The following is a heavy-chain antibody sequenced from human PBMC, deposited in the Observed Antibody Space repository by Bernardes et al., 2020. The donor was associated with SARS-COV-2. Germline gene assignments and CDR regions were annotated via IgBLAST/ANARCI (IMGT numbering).Heavy chain of an antibody. CDR3: AKGPYCSSTSCPPPYGYYYYMDV. CDR2: IYYSGST. CDR1: GGSISSYY. J-gene: IGHJ6*03. Sequence: SETLSRTCTVSGGSISSYYWSWIRQPPGKGLEWIGYIYYSGSTNYNPSLKSRVTISVDTPKNQFSLKLSSVTAADTAVYYCAKGPYCSSTSCPPPYGYYYYMDVWGKGTTVTVSS. D-gene: IGHD2-2*01. V-gene: IGHV4-59*01.